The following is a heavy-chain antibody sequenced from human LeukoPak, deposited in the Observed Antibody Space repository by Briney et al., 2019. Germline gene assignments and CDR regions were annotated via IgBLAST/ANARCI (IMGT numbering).Heavy chain of an antibody. Sequence: SETLSLTCTVSGGSISSSSYYWGRIRQPPGKGLEWIGSIYYSGSTYYNPSLKSRVTISVDTSKNQFSLKLSSVTAADTAVYYCARHFFPSDSGSFRTPFDYWGQGALVTASS. CDR3: ARHFFPSDSGSFRTPFDY. CDR2: IYYSGST. D-gene: IGHD3-10*01. J-gene: IGHJ4*02. V-gene: IGHV4-39*01. CDR1: GGSISSSSYY.